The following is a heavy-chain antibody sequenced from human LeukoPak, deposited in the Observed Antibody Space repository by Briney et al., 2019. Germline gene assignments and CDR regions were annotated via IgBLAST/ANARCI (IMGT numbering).Heavy chain of an antibody. CDR2: ISGSGGST. Sequence: TGGSLRLSCAASGFTFSSYAMSWVRQAPGKGLEWVSAISGSGGSTYYADSVKGRFTISRDNSKNTLYLQMNSLRAEDTALYYCAKDISNWNSDTPHYFDYWGQGTLVTVSS. V-gene: IGHV3-23*01. CDR3: AKDISNWNSDTPHYFDY. D-gene: IGHD1-7*01. CDR1: GFTFSSYA. J-gene: IGHJ4*02.